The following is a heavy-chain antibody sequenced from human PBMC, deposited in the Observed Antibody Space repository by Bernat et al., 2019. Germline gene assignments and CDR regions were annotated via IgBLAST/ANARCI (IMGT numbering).Heavy chain of an antibody. CDR3: ARDDGYYYDSSGYDL. CDR2: IYYSGST. CDR1: GGSISSYY. D-gene: IGHD3-22*01. V-gene: IGHV4-59*01. Sequence: QVQLQESGPGLVKPSETLSLTCTVSGGSISSYYWSWIRQPPGKGLEWIGYIYYSGSTNYNPSLKSRVTISVDTSKNQFSLKLSSVTAADTAVYYCARDDGYYYDSSGYDLWGQGTLVTVSS. J-gene: IGHJ5*02.